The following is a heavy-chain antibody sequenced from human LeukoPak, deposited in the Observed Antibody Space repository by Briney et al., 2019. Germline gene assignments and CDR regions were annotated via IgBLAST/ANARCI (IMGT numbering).Heavy chain of an antibody. D-gene: IGHD4-11*01. J-gene: IGHJ3*02. CDR2: IHYSGNN. V-gene: IGHV4-39*01. Sequence: PSETLSLTCNVSSASIDYSYYFWGWIRQPPGKGLECIRSIHYSGNNYSNPSLKSLVIMAVDTSKNQVSLTLTSVTVADSGVYYCSRLGRGAVTRRGAFDIWGQGTTVTVSS. CDR1: SASIDYSYYF. CDR3: SRLGRGAVTRRGAFDI.